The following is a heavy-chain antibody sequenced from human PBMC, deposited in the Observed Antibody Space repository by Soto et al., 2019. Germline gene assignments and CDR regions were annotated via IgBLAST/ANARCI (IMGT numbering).Heavy chain of an antibody. CDR3: ATWMTTVTTSDY. V-gene: IGHV5-10-1*01. J-gene: IGHJ4*02. D-gene: IGHD4-4*01. CDR2: IDPSDSYT. CDR1: GYSFTSYW. Sequence: PGESLKISCKGSGYSFTSYWISWVRQMPGKGLEWMGRIDPSDSYTNYSTSFQGHVTIPADKSIRTAYVEWSSLKASDTAMYYCATWMTTVTTSDYWGQGTLVTVSS.